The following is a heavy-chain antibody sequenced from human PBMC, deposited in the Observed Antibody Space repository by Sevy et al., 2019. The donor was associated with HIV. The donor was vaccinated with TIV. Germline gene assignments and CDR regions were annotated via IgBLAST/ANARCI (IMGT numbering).Heavy chain of an antibody. Sequence: GGSLRLSCAASGFTFSSYWMHWVRQAPGKGLVWVSRINSDGSSTSYADSVKGRFTISRDNAKNTLYLQMNSLRAEDTAVYYCASPGQGSGYNGYGPGAFDIWGQGTMVTVSS. CDR2: INSDGSST. V-gene: IGHV3-74*01. D-gene: IGHD5-12*01. CDR3: ASPGQGSGYNGYGPGAFDI. J-gene: IGHJ3*02. CDR1: GFTFSSYW.